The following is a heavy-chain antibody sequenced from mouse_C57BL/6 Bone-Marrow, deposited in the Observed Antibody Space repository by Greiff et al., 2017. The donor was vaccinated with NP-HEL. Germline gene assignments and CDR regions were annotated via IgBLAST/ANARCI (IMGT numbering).Heavy chain of an antibody. CDR1: GYTFTSYW. CDR2: IHPNSGST. D-gene: IGHD1-1*01. J-gene: IGHJ4*01. V-gene: IGHV1-64*01. CDR3: AREDYYGCSYTYAMDY. Sequence: VQLQQPGAELVKPGASVKLSCKASGYTFTSYWMHWVKQRPGQGLEWIGMIHPNSGSTNYNEKFKSKATLTVDKSSSTAYMQLSSLTSEDSAVYYCAREDYYGCSYTYAMDYWGQGTSVTVSS.